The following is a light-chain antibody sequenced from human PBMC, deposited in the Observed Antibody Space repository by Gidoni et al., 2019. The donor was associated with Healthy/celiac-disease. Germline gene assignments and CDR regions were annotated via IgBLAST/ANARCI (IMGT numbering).Light chain of an antibody. CDR2: GKN. CDR1: SLRSYY. J-gene: IGLJ1*01. Sequence: SSELTQDPAVSVALGQTVRITCQGDSLRSYYASWYKQKPGQAPVLVIYGKNNRPSGIPDRFSCSSSGNTASLTITGAQAEDEADYYCNSRDSSGNHYVFGTGTKVTVL. CDR3: NSRDSSGNHYV. V-gene: IGLV3-19*01.